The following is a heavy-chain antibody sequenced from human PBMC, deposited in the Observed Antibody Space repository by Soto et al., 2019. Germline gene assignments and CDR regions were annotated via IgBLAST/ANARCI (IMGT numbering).Heavy chain of an antibody. CDR1: GFTFSSYS. CDR3: ARDADKDIVGAKGGYYYYGMDV. V-gene: IGHV3-21*01. D-gene: IGHD2-15*01. CDR2: ISSSSSYI. J-gene: IGHJ6*02. Sequence: PGGSLRLSCAASGFTFSSYSMNWVRQAPGKGLEWVSSISSSSSYIYYADSVKGRFTISRDNAKNSLYLQMNSLRAEDTAVYYCARDADKDIVGAKGGYYYYGMDVWGQGTTVTVSS.